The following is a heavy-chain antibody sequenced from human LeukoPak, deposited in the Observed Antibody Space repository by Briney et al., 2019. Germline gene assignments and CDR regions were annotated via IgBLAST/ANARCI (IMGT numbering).Heavy chain of an antibody. Sequence: PGGSLRLSCAASGFTFSSYAMNWVRQAPGKGLEWVSAISSSGGSTHYADSIKGRFTISRDNSKNTLYLQMNSLRAEDTAVYYCAKDTLVYYGSGSYFSYSGMDVWGQGTTVTVSS. CDR2: ISSSGGST. CDR3: AKDTLVYYGSGSYFSYSGMDV. D-gene: IGHD3-10*01. J-gene: IGHJ6*02. V-gene: IGHV3-23*01. CDR1: GFTFSSYA.